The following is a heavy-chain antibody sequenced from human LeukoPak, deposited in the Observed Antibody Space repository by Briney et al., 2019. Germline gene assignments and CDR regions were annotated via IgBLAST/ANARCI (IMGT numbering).Heavy chain of an antibody. CDR3: AKSEDALEWLIRPDY. D-gene: IGHD3-3*01. V-gene: IGHV3-23*01. CDR1: GFTFSSYA. Sequence: GGSLRLSCAASGFTFSSYAMSWVRQAPGKGLEWVSAISGSGGSTYYADSVKGRFTISRDNSMNTLYLQMNSLRAEDTAVYYCAKSEDALEWLIRPDYWGQGTLVTVSS. CDR2: ISGSGGST. J-gene: IGHJ4*02.